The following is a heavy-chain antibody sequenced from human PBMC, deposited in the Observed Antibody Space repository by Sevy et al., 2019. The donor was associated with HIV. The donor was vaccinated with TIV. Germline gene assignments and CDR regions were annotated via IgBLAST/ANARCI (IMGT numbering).Heavy chain of an antibody. V-gene: IGHV4-30-4*01. CDR1: GGSISSGDYY. J-gene: IGHJ6*02. CDR2: IYYSGST. CDR3: ARDGRWISSSYYGMDV. Sequence: SETLSLTCTVSGGSISSGDYYWSWIRQPPGKGLEWIGYIYYSGSTYYNPSLKSRVTISVDTSKNQFSLKLSSVTAADTAVYYCARDGRWISSSYYGMDVWGQGTTVTVSS. D-gene: IGHD6-6*01.